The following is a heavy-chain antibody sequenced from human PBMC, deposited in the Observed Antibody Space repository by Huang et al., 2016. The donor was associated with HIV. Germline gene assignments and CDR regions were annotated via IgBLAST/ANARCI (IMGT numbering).Heavy chain of an antibody. CDR1: GYTFSNYA. CDR2: INANTGDP. V-gene: IGHV7-4-1*02. Sequence: QAQLVQSGSEVKKPGASVKVSCKASGYTFSNYALNWVRQAPGQGLEWMGWINANTGDPTYALALTGRFVFSLDTSVSTAYLQINGLKAEDTAVYYCVRPAAPTRYYYYEYMDVWGQGTTVTVS. CDR3: VRPAAPTRYYYYEYMDV. J-gene: IGHJ6*03. D-gene: IGHD6-13*01.